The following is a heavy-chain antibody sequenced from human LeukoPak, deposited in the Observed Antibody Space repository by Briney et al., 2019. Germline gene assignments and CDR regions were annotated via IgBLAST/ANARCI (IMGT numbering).Heavy chain of an antibody. CDR1: GGTFSSYA. CDR3: ARPICGGDCYTAWEYFQH. Sequence: GASVKVSCKASGGTFSSYAISWVRQAPGQGLEWMGRIIPIFGIATYAQKFQGRVTITADKSTSTAYMELSSLRSEDTAVYYCARPICGGDCYTAWEYFQHWGQGTLVTVSS. CDR2: IIPIFGIA. V-gene: IGHV1-69*04. J-gene: IGHJ1*01. D-gene: IGHD2-21*02.